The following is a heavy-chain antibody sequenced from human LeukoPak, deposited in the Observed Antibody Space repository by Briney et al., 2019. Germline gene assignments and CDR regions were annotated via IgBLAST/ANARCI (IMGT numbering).Heavy chain of an antibody. CDR3: ARVGYDFSEIDY. Sequence: GSLRLSCAASGFTFSSYWMSWVRQAPGKGLEWSGEINHSGSTNYNPSLKRRVTISVDTSKNQFSLKLSSVTAADTAVYYCARVGYDFSEIDYWGQGTLVTVSS. CDR2: INHSGST. D-gene: IGHD3-3*01. J-gene: IGHJ4*02. CDR1: GFTFSSYW. V-gene: IGHV4-34*01.